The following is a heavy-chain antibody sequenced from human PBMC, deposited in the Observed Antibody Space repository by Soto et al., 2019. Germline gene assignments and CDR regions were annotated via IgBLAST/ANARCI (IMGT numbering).Heavy chain of an antibody. CDR1: GGSISSYY. CDR3: ASNSPGQGGMDV. Sequence: QVQLQESGPGLVKPSETLSLTCTVSGGSISSYYWSWIRQPPGKGLEWIGYIYYSGSTNYNPSLKSRVTISVDAPEHQFSLKLSSVTAADTAVYYCASNSPGQGGMDVWGQGTTVTVSS. CDR2: IYYSGST. D-gene: IGHD1-20*01. J-gene: IGHJ6*02. V-gene: IGHV4-59*12.